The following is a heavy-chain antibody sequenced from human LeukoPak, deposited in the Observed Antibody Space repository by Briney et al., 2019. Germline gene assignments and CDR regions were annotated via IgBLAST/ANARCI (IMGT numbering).Heavy chain of an antibody. D-gene: IGHD3-16*01. Sequence: GGSLRLSCEVSGFTLSTYWMNWVRQVPGKGLEWVENIHPDGSAKMYVDSEKGRFTIARDNADNSLSLQMNSLRAEDTAVYYCASWGAGGNSWGQGTLVTVSS. CDR1: GFTLSTYW. CDR3: ASWGAGGNS. V-gene: IGHV3-7*01. CDR2: IHPDGSAK. J-gene: IGHJ4*02.